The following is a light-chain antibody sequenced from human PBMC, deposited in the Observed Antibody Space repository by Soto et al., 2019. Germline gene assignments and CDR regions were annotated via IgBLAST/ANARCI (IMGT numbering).Light chain of an antibody. CDR1: QSVSSN. V-gene: IGKV3-15*01. CDR3: QQYNNWPKWT. CDR2: GAS. Sequence: TLSVSPGERATLSCRASQSVSSNLAWYQQKPGQAPRLLIYGASTRATGIPARFSGSGSGTEFTLTISSLQSEDFAVYYCQQYNNWPKWTFGQGTKVDIK. J-gene: IGKJ1*01.